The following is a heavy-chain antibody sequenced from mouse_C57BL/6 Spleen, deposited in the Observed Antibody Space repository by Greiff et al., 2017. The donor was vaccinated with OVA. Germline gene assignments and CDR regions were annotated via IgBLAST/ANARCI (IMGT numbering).Heavy chain of an antibody. V-gene: IGHV1-15*01. CDR3: TREEGIYYYYFDY. CDR2: IDPETGGT. D-gene: IGHD1-1*01. J-gene: IGHJ2*01. Sequence: LVESGAELVRPGASVTLSCKASGYTFTDYEMHWVKQTPVHGLEWIGAIDPETGGTAYNQKFKGKAILTADKSSSTAYMELRSLTSEDSGVYYCTREEGIYYYYFDYWGQGTTLTVSS. CDR1: GYTFTDYE.